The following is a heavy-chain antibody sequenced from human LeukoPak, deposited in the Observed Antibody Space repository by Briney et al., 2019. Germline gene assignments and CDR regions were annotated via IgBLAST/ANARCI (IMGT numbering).Heavy chain of an antibody. J-gene: IGHJ4*02. Sequence: GGSLRLSCAASGFTFSNAWMTWVRQAPGKGLEWVANIKQDGSEKNYVDSVKGRFTISRDNAENSLFLQMNSLRVEDTAVYYCAREWQGGIAAAGTRIEGDYWGQGTLVAVSS. CDR3: AREWQGGIAAAGTRIEGDY. CDR2: IKQDGSEK. V-gene: IGHV3-7*01. CDR1: GFTFSNAW. D-gene: IGHD6-13*01.